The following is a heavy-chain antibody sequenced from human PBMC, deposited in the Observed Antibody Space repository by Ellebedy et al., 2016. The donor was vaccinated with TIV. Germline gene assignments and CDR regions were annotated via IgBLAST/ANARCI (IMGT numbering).Heavy chain of an antibody. D-gene: IGHD6-19*01. CDR1: GFIVSSHY. V-gene: IGHV3-53*01. CDR3: AKDLGKGGGSVFDY. Sequence: GGSLRLXCAASGFIVSSHYMSWVRQAPGKGLEWVSVIYSDGRSYYAGSVKGRFTISRDDSKNTLYLQMNSLRAEDTAVYYCAKDLGKGGGSVFDYWGQGALVTVSS. J-gene: IGHJ4*02. CDR2: IYSDGRS.